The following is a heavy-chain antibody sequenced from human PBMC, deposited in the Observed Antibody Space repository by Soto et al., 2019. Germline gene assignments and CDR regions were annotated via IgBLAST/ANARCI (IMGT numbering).Heavy chain of an antibody. CDR1: GDSVSSTSAA. J-gene: IGHJ6*02. D-gene: IGHD1-26*01. CDR3: SRSVTLGADYYGMDV. CDR2: TFYRSKWYY. V-gene: IGHV6-1*01. Sequence: SQTLSLTCVISGDSVSSTSAAWNWIRQSPSRGLEWLGRTFYRSKWYYDYAVSVKSRITINPDTSKNQFSLQLNSVTPEDTAVYYCSRSVTLGADYYGMDVWGQVTTVPVSS.